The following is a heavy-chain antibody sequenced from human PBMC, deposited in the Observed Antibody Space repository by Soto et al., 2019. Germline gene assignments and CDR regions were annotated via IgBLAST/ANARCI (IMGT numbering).Heavy chain of an antibody. J-gene: IGHJ4*02. V-gene: IGHV3-23*01. CDR1: GFTFSSYA. CDR2: ISGSGGST. CDR3: AKDSDIVVVPAALDY. Sequence: PGGSLRLSCAASGFTFSSYAMSWVRQAPGKGLEWVSAISGSGGSTYYADSVKGRFTISRDNSKNTLYLQMNSLRAEDTAVYYCAKDSDIVVVPAALDYWGQGTLVTVSS. D-gene: IGHD2-2*01.